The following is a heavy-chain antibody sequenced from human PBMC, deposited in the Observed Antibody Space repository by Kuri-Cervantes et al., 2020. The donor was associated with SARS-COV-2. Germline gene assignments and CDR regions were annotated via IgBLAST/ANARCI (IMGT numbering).Heavy chain of an antibody. V-gene: IGHV4-34*01. CDR3: ARLGGGAD. CDR2: IYYSGST. Sequence: SQTLSLTCAVYGGSFSGYYWSWIRQPPGKGLEWIGSIYYSGSTYYNPSLKSRVTISVDTSKNQFSLKLSSVTAADTAVYYCARLGGGADWGQGTLVTVSS. J-gene: IGHJ4*02. CDR1: GGSFSGYY. D-gene: IGHD1-26*01.